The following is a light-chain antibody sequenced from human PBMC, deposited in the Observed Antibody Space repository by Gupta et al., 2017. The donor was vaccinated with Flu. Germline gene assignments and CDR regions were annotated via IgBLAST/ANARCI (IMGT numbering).Light chain of an antibody. CDR2: DTI. J-gene: IGLJ2*01. CDR3: SNASGGGVL. Sequence: CGFSAGPVPRGHWPYWFQQKPGHAPRTLIYDTISKPAWTPARFSGSPLGGKAALTLAGAEAEAEDDYFCSNASGGGVLFGGGTKLTVL. CDR1: AGPVPRGHW. V-gene: IGLV7-46*01.